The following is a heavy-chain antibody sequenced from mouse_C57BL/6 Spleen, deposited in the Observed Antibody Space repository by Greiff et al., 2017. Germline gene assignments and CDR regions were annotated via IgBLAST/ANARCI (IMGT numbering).Heavy chain of an antibody. V-gene: IGHV1-82*01. CDR3: AREGVYAMDY. Sequence: VKLMESGPELVKPGASVKISCKASGYAFSSSWMNWVKQRPGKGLEWIGRIYPGDGDTNYNGKFKGKATLTADKSSSTAYMQLSSLTSEDSAVYFCAREGVYAMDYWGQGTSVTVSS. CDR1: GYAFSSSW. J-gene: IGHJ4*01. CDR2: IYPGDGDT.